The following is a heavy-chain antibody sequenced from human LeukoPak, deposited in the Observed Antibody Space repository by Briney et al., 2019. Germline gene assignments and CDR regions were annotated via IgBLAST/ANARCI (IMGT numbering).Heavy chain of an antibody. Sequence: GGSLRLSCEASGFTVSNNYMSWVRQAPGKGLEWVSLIYSEDSTYYPDSVKGRFTISRDNSKNTLYLQMNSLRAEDTAVYYCAGYGSGTYYNVYWGQGTLVTVSS. D-gene: IGHD3-10*01. CDR3: AGYGSGTYYNVY. CDR1: GFTVSNNY. V-gene: IGHV3-66*01. J-gene: IGHJ4*02. CDR2: IYSEDST.